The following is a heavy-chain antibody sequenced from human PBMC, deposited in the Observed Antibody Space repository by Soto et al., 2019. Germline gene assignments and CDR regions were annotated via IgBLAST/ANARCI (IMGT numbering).Heavy chain of an antibody. Sequence: PSETLSLTCAVYGGSFSGYYWSWIRQPPGKGLEWIGEINHSGSTNYNPSLKSRVTMSVDTSKNQFSLKLSSVTAADTAVYYCARDKITGLFDYWGQGTLVTAPQ. CDR2: INHSGST. D-gene: IGHD2-8*02. V-gene: IGHV4-34*01. CDR3: ARDKITGLFDY. J-gene: IGHJ4*02. CDR1: GGSFSGYY.